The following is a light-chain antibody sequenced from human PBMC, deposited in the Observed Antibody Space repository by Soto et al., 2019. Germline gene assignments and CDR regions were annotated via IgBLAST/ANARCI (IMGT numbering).Light chain of an antibody. CDR3: QSYDNTLSGFYV. CDR2: GNI. CDR1: SSNIGAGYD. V-gene: IGLV1-40*01. Sequence: QAVVTQPPSVSGAPGQRVTISCTGSSSNIGAGYDVHWYQQLPGTAPKLLIYGNINRPSGVPDRFSGSKSGTSASLAITGLQAEDEADYYCQSYDNTLSGFYVFGTGTKVTVL. J-gene: IGLJ1*01.